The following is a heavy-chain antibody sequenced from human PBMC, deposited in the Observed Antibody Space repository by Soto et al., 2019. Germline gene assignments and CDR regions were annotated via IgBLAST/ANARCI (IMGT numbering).Heavy chain of an antibody. J-gene: IGHJ5*02. CDR1: GFTFSSYA. Sequence: EVQLLESGGGLVQPGGSLRLSCAASGFTFSSYAMSWVRQAPGKGLEWAPAIIVSGGSKSYADPVRGRFTISRDNSKNTLYLQMNSLRAEDTAVYYCAKDGNPIPYLTGYYRLGWFDPWGQGTLVTVSS. CDR3: AKDGNPIPYLTGYYRLGWFDP. CDR2: IIVSGGSK. V-gene: IGHV3-23*01. D-gene: IGHD3-9*01.